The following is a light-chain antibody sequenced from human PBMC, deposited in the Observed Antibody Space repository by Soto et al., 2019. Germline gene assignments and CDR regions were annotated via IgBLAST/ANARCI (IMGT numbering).Light chain of an antibody. J-gene: IGKJ2*01. CDR3: QHYKSWPYT. Sequence: EIVMTQSPATLSVFPGQRATLSCRASQSVGSSLGWYQQKPGQAPRLLIYGASTRATGIPARVSGSGSGTEFTLTISSLQSEDFAVYYCQHYKSWPYTFGQGTK. CDR2: GAS. CDR1: QSVGSS. V-gene: IGKV3-15*01.